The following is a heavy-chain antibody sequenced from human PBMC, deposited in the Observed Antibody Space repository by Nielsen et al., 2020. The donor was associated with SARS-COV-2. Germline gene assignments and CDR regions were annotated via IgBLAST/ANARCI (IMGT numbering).Heavy chain of an antibody. V-gene: IGHV1-8*01. Sequence: ASVKVSCKASGYTFTSYDINWVRQATGQGLEWMGWMNPNSGNTGYAQKFQGRVTMTRDTSTSTVYMEVSNLRSEDTAVYYCARDPNKHYDFWRGMPYFDYWGQGTLVTVSS. D-gene: IGHD3-3*01. CDR2: MNPNSGNT. CDR1: GYTFTSYD. J-gene: IGHJ4*02. CDR3: ARDPNKHYDFWRGMPYFDY.